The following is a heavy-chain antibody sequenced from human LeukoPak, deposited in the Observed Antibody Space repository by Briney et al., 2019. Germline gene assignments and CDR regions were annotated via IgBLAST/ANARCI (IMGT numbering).Heavy chain of an antibody. V-gene: IGHV4-34*01. J-gene: IGHJ6*03. CDR1: GVSFSGYY. CDR3: ARVSGYYDFWSGYYTRYYYYYMDV. CDR2: INHSGST. D-gene: IGHD3-3*01. Sequence: SETLSLTCAVYGVSFSGYYWSWIRQPPGKGLEWIGEINHSGSTNYNPSLKSRVTISVDTSKNQFSLKLSSVTAADTAVYYCARVSGYYDFWSGYYTRYYYYYMDVWGKGTTVTISS.